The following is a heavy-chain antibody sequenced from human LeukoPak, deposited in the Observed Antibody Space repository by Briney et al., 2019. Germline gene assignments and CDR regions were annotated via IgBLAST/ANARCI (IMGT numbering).Heavy chain of an antibody. J-gene: IGHJ4*02. CDR1: GGSITSGSSY. CDR2: IYYSGST. CDR3: ARGIAATGQYYFDY. V-gene: IGHV4-39*01. D-gene: IGHD6-13*01. Sequence: PSETLSLTCTVSGGSITSGSSYWAWIRQPPAKGPEWIGTIYYSGSTYYNPSLKSRVTISVDTSKNQFSLDLTSVTAADTAVYYCARGIAATGQYYFDYWGQGTLATVSS.